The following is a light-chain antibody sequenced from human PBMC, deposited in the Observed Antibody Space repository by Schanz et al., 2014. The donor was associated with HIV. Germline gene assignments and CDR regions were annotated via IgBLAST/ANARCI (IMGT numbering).Light chain of an antibody. J-gene: IGKJ4*01. V-gene: IGKV3D-11*02. CDR2: DAS. Sequence: EIVLTQSPGTLSLSPGERATLSCRASQSVSSSYLAWYQQKPGQAPRLLIYDASNRATGIPARFSGSGPGTDFTLTISSLEPEDFALYYCQQGGSWPLTFGGGTTVEIK. CDR3: QQGGSWPLT. CDR1: QSVSSSY.